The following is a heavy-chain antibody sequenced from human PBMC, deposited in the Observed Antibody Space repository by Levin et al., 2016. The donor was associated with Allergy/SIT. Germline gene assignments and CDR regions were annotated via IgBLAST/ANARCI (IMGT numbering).Heavy chain of an antibody. CDR2: INHSGST. CDR3: ARCQTYSSRLGY. V-gene: IGHV4-34*01. Sequence: SETLSLTCAVYGGSFSGYYWSWIRQPPGKGLEWIGEINHSGSTNYNPSLKSRVTISVDTSKNQFSLKLSSVTAADTAVYYCARCQTYSSRLGYWGQGTLVTVSS. J-gene: IGHJ4*02. CDR1: GGSFSGYY. D-gene: IGHD6-13*01.